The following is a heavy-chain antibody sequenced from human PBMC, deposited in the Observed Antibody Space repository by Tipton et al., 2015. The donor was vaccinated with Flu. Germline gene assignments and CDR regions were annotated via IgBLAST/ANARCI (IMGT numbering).Heavy chain of an antibody. J-gene: IGHJ4*02. V-gene: IGHV3-23*01. CDR2: FGATGGNT. Sequence: GSLRLSCAVSGFTFSRYGMSWVRQAPGKGLEWVSGFGATGGNTYFADSVKGRFTISRDNFKNTLYLQMNSLRAEDTAVYYCAKVIPELVAGLDSWGQGTLVTVSS. CDR3: AKVIPELVAGLDS. CDR1: GFTFSRYG. D-gene: IGHD6-19*01.